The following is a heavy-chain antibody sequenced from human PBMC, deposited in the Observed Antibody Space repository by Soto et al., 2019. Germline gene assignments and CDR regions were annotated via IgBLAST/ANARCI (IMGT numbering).Heavy chain of an antibody. CDR1: GFTFSNYG. J-gene: IGHJ6*02. V-gene: IGHV3-33*01. CDR3: ARGPRMDV. Sequence: GGSLRLSCAATGFTFSNYGMHWVRQAPGKGLEWVAVILKDGSDQKYPGSVKGRFTISRENAKNSLYLQMNSLRAGDTAVYHCARGPRMDVWGQGTTVTVSS. CDR2: ILKDGSDQ.